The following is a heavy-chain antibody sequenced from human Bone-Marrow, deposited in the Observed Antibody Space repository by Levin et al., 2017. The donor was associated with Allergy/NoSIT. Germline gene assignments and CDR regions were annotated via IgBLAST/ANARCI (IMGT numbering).Heavy chain of an antibody. Sequence: SETLSLTCAVSGYSISSGYYWGWIRQPPGKGLEWIGSIYHSGSTYYNPSLKSRVTISVDTSKNQFSLKLSSVTAADTAVYYCAREQAYYYGSGAALNWFDPWGQGTLVTVSS. CDR3: AREQAYYYGSGAALNWFDP. V-gene: IGHV4-38-2*01. D-gene: IGHD3-10*01. CDR2: IYHSGST. CDR1: GYSISSGYY. J-gene: IGHJ5*02.